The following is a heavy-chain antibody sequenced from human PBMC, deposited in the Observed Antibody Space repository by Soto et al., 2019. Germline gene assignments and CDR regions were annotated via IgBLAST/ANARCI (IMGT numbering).Heavy chain of an antibody. Sequence: AGGSLRLSCAASGFTFSSYSMNWVRQAPGKGLEWVSSISSSSSYIYYADSVKGRFTISRDNAKNSLYLQMNSLRAEDTAVYYWARGGGVYCSSTSGLPYGMDVWGQGTTVTVSS. D-gene: IGHD2-2*01. CDR1: GFTFSSYS. CDR3: ARGGGVYCSSTSGLPYGMDV. V-gene: IGHV3-21*01. CDR2: ISSSSSYI. J-gene: IGHJ6*02.